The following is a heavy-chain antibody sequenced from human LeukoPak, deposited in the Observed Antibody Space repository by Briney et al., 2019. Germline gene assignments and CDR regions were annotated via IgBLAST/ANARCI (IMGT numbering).Heavy chain of an antibody. V-gene: IGHV3-48*03. D-gene: IGHD6-19*01. CDR2: ISSSGSAI. Sequence: PGGSLRLSCAASGFTFSSYEMNWVRQAPGKGLEWVSYISSSGSAIHHADSVKGRFTISRDNSKNTGYLQMNSLRGDDTAVYYCAKSTGYSSGWFDYWGQGTLVTVSS. CDR3: AKSTGYSSGWFDY. J-gene: IGHJ4*02. CDR1: GFTFSSYE.